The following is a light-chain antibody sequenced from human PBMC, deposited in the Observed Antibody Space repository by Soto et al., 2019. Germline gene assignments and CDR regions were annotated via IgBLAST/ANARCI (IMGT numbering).Light chain of an antibody. Sequence: DIQMTQSPSSLSASVGDRVTITCRASQSISSDLNWYQQKPGKAPKLRIYAASSLQCGVPSRFSGSGSGTDFTITISSLQPEDFATYYCQHSYSTPFTFGPGTKVDI. CDR1: QSISSD. V-gene: IGKV1-39*01. CDR3: QHSYSTPFT. CDR2: AAS. J-gene: IGKJ3*01.